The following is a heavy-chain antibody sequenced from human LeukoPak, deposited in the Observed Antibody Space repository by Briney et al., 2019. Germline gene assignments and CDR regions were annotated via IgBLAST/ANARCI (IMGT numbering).Heavy chain of an antibody. J-gene: IGHJ6*02. Sequence: GASVKVSGKASGYTFTSYGISWVRQAPGQGLEWWGWITAYNGNTNYAQKLQGRVTMTTDTSTSTAYMELRSLRSDDTAVYYCARVDYDILTGYDHYGMDVWGQGTTVTVSS. CDR1: GYTFTSYG. CDR3: ARVDYDILTGYDHYGMDV. D-gene: IGHD3-9*01. CDR2: ITAYNGNT. V-gene: IGHV1-18*01.